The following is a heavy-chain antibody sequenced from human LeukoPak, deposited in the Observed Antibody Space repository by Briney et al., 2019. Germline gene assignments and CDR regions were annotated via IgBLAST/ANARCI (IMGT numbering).Heavy chain of an antibody. J-gene: IGHJ4*02. D-gene: IGHD3-22*01. Sequence: GGSLRLSCAASGFIFSSYGMHWVRQAPGKGLEWVAFIRYDGSKKYYADSVKGRFTISRDNSKNTLYLQTNSLRAEDTALYYCVRDRDSTGYYDYWGQGTLVTVSS. CDR3: VRDRDSTGYYDY. CDR2: IRYDGSKK. CDR1: GFIFSSYG. V-gene: IGHV3-30*02.